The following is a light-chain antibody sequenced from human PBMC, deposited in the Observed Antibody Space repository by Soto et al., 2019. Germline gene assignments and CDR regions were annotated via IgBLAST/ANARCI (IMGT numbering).Light chain of an antibody. Sequence: QSALTQPPSVSGTPGQRVIISCSGSRSNIGSNSVNWYQQLPGTAPKLLIYINDQRPSGVPERFSGSTSGTSVSLAISGLQSEDEADYYCASWDDRLKGYVFGTGTKVTVL. CDR1: RSNIGSNS. V-gene: IGLV1-44*01. J-gene: IGLJ1*01. CDR3: ASWDDRLKGYV. CDR2: IND.